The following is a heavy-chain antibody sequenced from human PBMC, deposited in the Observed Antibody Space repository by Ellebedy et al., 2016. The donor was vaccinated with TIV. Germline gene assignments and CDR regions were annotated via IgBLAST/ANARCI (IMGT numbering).Heavy chain of an antibody. CDR3: ARREWELTSFDY. CDR1: GYTFTSYY. J-gene: IGHJ4*02. V-gene: IGHV1-46*01. CDR2: INPSGGST. D-gene: IGHD1-26*01. Sequence: ASVKVSXXASGYTFTSYYMHWVRQAPGQGLEWMGIINPSGGSTSYAQKFQGRVTMTRDTSTSTVYMELRSLRSDDTAVYYCARREWELTSFDYWGQGTLVTVSS.